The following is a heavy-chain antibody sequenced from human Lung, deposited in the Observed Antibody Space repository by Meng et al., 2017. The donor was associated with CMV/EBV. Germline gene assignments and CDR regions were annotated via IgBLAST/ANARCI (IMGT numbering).Heavy chain of an antibody. CDR2: ISSSGSTI. D-gene: IGHD3-16*01. J-gene: IGHJ6*02. Sequence: SCAASGFTFSSYEMNWVRQAPGKGLEGVSYISSSGSTIYYADSVKGRFTISRDNAKNSLYVQMNSLRAEDTAVYYCARGFGEPSMDVWGQGTTVTVSS. CDR1: GFTFSSYE. CDR3: ARGFGEPSMDV. V-gene: IGHV3-48*03.